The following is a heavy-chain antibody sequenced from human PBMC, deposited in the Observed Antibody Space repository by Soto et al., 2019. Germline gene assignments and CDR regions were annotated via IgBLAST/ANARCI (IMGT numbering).Heavy chain of an antibody. V-gene: IGHV3-30-3*01. J-gene: IGHJ4*02. CDR2: ISYDGSNK. CDR1: GFTFSSYA. Sequence: QVQLVESGGGVVQPGGSLRLSCAASGFTFSSYAMHWVRQAPGKGLEWVAVISYDGSNKYYADSVKGRFTISRDNSKNTLYLQMNSLRAEDTAVYYCARALYDSSGSFDYWGQGTLVTVSS. CDR3: ARALYDSSGSFDY. D-gene: IGHD3-22*01.